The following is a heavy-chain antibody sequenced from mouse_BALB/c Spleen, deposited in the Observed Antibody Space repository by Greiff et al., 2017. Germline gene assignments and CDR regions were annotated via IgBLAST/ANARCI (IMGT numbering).Heavy chain of an antibody. Sequence: VQLQQSGPELVKPGASVKISCKASGYTFTDYNMHWVRQSHGKSLEWIGYIYPYNGGTGYNQKFKSKATLTVDNSSSTAYMELRSLTSEDSAVYYCARAGYYGSTLFDYWGQGTTLTVSS. CDR1: GYTFTDYN. D-gene: IGHD1-1*01. CDR2: IYPYNGGT. CDR3: ARAGYYGSTLFDY. V-gene: IGHV1S29*02. J-gene: IGHJ2*01.